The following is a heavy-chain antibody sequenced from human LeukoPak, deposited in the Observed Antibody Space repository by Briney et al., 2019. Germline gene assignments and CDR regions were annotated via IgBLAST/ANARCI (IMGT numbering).Heavy chain of an antibody. Sequence: SQTLSLTCAISGESDPSNTASWTWIRQSPSRGLEWLGKTYYRSQWFTHYAVSVKSRRIINPDTSKNQVSLQLNSVTPEDTAVYYCAREYGGRYFDYWGQGIPVTVSS. D-gene: IGHD4-23*01. CDR3: AREYGGRYFDY. J-gene: IGHJ4*02. CDR1: GESDPSNTAS. V-gene: IGHV6-1*01. CDR2: TYYRSQWFT.